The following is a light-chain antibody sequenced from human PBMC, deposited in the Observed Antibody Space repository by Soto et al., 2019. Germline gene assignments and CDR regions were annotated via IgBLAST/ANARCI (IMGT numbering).Light chain of an antibody. Sequence: DIQMTQSPSALSASVGDRVTITCRASQTITTYLNWYQQKPGKAPKLLIYGASSLQGGVPSRFTGSGSGTDFILTISSLQPEDSATYHCQQSHSTPWTFGQGTKVDIK. CDR1: QTITTY. J-gene: IGKJ1*01. CDR3: QQSHSTPWT. CDR2: GAS. V-gene: IGKV1-39*01.